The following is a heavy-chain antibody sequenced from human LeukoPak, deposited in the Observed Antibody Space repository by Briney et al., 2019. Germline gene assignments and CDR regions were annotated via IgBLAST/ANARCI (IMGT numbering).Heavy chain of an antibody. CDR3: ARAGRNSEYHYFDY. J-gene: IGHJ4*02. D-gene: IGHD2/OR15-2a*01. V-gene: IGHV3-30*03. Sequence: GGSLRLSCAASGFTFSSYGMHWVRQAPGKGLEWVAVISYDGSNKYYADSVKGRFTISRDNSKNTLYLQMNSLRAEDTALYYCARAGRNSEYHYFDYWGQGALVTVSS. CDR2: ISYDGSNK. CDR1: GFTFSSYG.